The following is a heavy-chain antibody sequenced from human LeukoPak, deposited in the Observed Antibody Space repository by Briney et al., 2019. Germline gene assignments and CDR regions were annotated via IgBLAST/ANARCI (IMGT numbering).Heavy chain of an antibody. V-gene: IGHV3-7*03. CDR3: ARGQRQLGGVAFDI. CDR2: INHDGSEK. J-gene: IGHJ3*02. CDR1: GFTFSSYS. Sequence: GGSLRLSCAASGFTFSSYSMNWVRQAPGKGLEWVANINHDGSEKYYVDSVEGRFTISRDNAKNSLYLQMNSLRAEDTAVYYCARGQRQLGGVAFDIWGQGTMVTVSS. D-gene: IGHD6-13*01.